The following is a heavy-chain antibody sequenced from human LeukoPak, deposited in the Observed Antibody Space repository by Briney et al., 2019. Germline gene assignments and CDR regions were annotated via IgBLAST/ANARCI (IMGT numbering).Heavy chain of an antibody. Sequence: GGSLRLSCAASGFTFSSYAMHWVRQAPGKGLEWVAVISYDGSNKYYADSVKGRFTISRDNSKNTLYLQMNSPRAEDTAVYYCARDPGYCSSTSCYPNRDAFDIWGQGTMVTVSS. J-gene: IGHJ3*02. D-gene: IGHD2-2*01. V-gene: IGHV3-30*01. CDR1: GFTFSSYA. CDR2: ISYDGSNK. CDR3: ARDPGYCSSTSCYPNRDAFDI.